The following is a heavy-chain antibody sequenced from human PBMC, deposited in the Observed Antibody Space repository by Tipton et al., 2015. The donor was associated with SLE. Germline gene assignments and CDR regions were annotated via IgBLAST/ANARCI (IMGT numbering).Heavy chain of an antibody. Sequence: SLRLSCAASAFTVSDNYMNWVRQSPGKGLEWVAFIPYDGSYEYYADSVKGRFTISRDNSKNTLYLQMNSLRAEDTAVYYCAKIGGKWNHGWGQGTLVTVSS. CDR2: IPYDGSYE. CDR3: AKIGGKWNHG. D-gene: IGHD1-14*01. V-gene: IGHV3-30*02. CDR1: AFTVSDNY. J-gene: IGHJ4*02.